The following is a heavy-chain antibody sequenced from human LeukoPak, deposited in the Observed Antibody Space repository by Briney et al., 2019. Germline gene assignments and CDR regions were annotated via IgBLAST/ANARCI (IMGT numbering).Heavy chain of an antibody. CDR3: AREVPWVWNFDL. D-gene: IGHD1-26*01. Sequence: EASETLSLTCTVSGGSISSYYWSWIRQPPGKGLEWIGYIYYSGSTNYNPSLKSRVTISVDTSKNQFSLKLNSVTAADTAVHYCAREVPWVWNFDLWGRGTLVTVSS. CDR2: IYYSGST. J-gene: IGHJ2*01. CDR1: GGSISSYY. V-gene: IGHV4-59*12.